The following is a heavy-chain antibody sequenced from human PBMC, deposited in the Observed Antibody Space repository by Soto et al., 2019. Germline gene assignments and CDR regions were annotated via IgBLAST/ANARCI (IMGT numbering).Heavy chain of an antibody. CDR3: ASDDFWSGYLGY. CDR1: GGTFSSYA. CDR2: IIPIFGTA. Sequence: SVKVSCKASGGTFSSYAISWVRQAPGQGLEWMGGIIPIFGTANYAQKFQGRVTITADKSTSTAYMELSSLRSEDTAVYYCASDDFWSGYLGYWGQGTLVTVSS. J-gene: IGHJ4*02. D-gene: IGHD3-3*01. V-gene: IGHV1-69*06.